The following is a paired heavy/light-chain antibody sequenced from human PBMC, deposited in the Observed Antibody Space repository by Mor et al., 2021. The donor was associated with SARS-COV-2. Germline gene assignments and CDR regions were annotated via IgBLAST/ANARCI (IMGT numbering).Heavy chain of an antibody. CDR2: VDPTGGGT. J-gene: IGHJ3*02. D-gene: IGHD4-17*01. V-gene: IGHV1-46*01. CDR3: ARAYTLTTAFDI. CDR1: GYSFTSYY. Sequence: QVQLVQSGAEVKKPGASVKVSCKTSGYSFTSYYMHWVRQAPGQGLEWMGIVDPTGGGTSYAQNFQGRVTMTSDTSMSTVYMGLTGLRSEDTAVYYCARAYTLTTAFDIWGQGTMVTVSS.
Light chain of an antibody. Sequence: EIVLTQSPATLSLSPGERATLSCRARQSVSNYLAWYQQKPGQAPRLLIYDASNRASGIPARFSGSGSGTDFTLTISSLEPEDFAVYYCQQSRMYNFGQGTKLEIK. V-gene: IGKV3-11*01. CDR1: QSVSNY. J-gene: IGKJ2*01. CDR2: DAS. CDR3: QQSRMYN.